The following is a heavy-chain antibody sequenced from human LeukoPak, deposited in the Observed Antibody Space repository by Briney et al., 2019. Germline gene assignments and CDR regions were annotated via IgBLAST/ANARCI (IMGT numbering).Heavy chain of an antibody. J-gene: IGHJ6*03. Sequence: GGSLRLSCAASGFTFSNAWRSWVRQAPGKGLEWVGRIKSKTDGGTTDYAAPVKGRFTISRDDSKNTLYLQMNSLKTEDTAVYYCTTDLVGAIYYNYMDVWGKGTTVTVSS. D-gene: IGHD1-26*01. CDR1: GFTFSNAW. CDR2: IKSKTDGGTT. V-gene: IGHV3-15*01. CDR3: TTDLVGAIYYNYMDV.